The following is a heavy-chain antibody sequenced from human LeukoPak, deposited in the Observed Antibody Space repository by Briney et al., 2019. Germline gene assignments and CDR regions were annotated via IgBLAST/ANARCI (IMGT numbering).Heavy chain of an antibody. D-gene: IGHD2-15*01. J-gene: IGHJ6*02. V-gene: IGHV1-69*04. CDR1: GYTFTSYG. CDR2: IIPILGIA. Sequence: ASVKVSCKASGYTFTSYGISWVRQAPGQGLEWMGRIIPILGIANYAQKFQGRVTITADKSTSTAYMELSSLRSEDTAVYYCARYCSGGSCYSYYYGMDVWGQGTTVTVSS. CDR3: ARYCSGGSCYSYYYGMDV.